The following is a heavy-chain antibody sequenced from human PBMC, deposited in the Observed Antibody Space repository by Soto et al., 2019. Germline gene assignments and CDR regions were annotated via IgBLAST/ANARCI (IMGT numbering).Heavy chain of an antibody. CDR3: ARDKVVGATGENWLDP. D-gene: IGHD1-26*01. J-gene: IGHJ5*02. CDR1: GYTFTSYY. CDR2: INPSGGST. Sequence: ASVKVSCKASGYTFTSYYMHWVRQAPGQGLEWMGIINPSGGSTSYAQKFQGRVTMTRDTSTSTVYMELSSLRSEDTAVYYCARDKVVGATGENWLDPWGQGTLVTVSS. V-gene: IGHV1-46*01.